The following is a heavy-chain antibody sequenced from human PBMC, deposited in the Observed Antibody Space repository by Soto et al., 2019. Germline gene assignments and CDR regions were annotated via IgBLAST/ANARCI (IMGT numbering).Heavy chain of an antibody. CDR1: GGTFSSYA. D-gene: IGHD3-22*01. V-gene: IGHV1-69*01. CDR2: IIPIFGTA. Sequence: QVQLVQSGAEVKKPGSSVKVSCKASGGTFSSYAISWVRQAPGQGLEWMGGIIPIFGTANYAQKFQGRVTITADESTSTAYMKLRRLRSEDTAVYSCASIPNSSGYVGDCFDPWGQGTLVTVSS. J-gene: IGHJ5*02. CDR3: ASIPNSSGYVGDCFDP.